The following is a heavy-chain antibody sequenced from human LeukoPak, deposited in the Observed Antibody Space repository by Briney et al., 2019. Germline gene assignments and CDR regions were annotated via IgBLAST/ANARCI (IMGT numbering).Heavy chain of an antibody. CDR1: GFTFTGYP. V-gene: IGHV3-64D*06. Sequence: GGSLRLSCSASGFTFTGYPIHWVRQAPGKGLEYVSAISSNGGSTYYADSVKGRFTISRDNSKNTLYLQMSSLRAEDTAMYYCVNQISGWVYWGQGSLVTVSS. J-gene: IGHJ4*02. D-gene: IGHD6-19*01. CDR2: ISSNGGST. CDR3: VNQISGWVY.